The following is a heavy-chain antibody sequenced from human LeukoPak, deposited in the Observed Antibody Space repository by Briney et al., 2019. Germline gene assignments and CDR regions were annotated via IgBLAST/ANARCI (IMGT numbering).Heavy chain of an antibody. Sequence: PGGSLRLSCAASGFTFSSYAMSWVRQAPGKGLEWVSAISGSGGSTYYADSVKGRFTISRDNSKNTLYLQMNSLRAEDTAVYYCAKDLHSIAVAGSLWDYWGQGTLVTVSS. V-gene: IGHV3-23*01. D-gene: IGHD6-13*01. J-gene: IGHJ4*02. CDR2: ISGSGGST. CDR3: AKDLHSIAVAGSLWDY. CDR1: GFTFSSYA.